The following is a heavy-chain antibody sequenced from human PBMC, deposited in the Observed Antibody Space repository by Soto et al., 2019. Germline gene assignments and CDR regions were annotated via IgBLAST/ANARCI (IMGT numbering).Heavy chain of an antibody. J-gene: IGHJ1*01. CDR2: ISSSSSTI. V-gene: IGHV3-48*01. CDR1: GFTFSSYS. D-gene: IGHD6-19*01. Sequence: GGSLRLSCAASGFTFSSYSMNWVRQAPGKGLEWVSYISSSSSTIYYADSVKGRFTISRDNAKNSLYLQMNSLRAEDTAVYYCARVQRYSSGSRPEFQHWGQGTLVTVSS. CDR3: ARVQRYSSGSRPEFQH.